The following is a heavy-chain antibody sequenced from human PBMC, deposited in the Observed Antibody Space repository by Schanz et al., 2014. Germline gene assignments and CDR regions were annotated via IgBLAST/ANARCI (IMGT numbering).Heavy chain of an antibody. J-gene: IGHJ4*02. V-gene: IGHV1-46*03. D-gene: IGHD2-2*01. CDR2: INPSSGTT. Sequence: QVQLVQSGAEVKKPGVSVKVSCKASGYTFTTYYIHWVRQAPGQGLEWRGKINPSSGTTRIAQNCQGRLTVTRDASTSTVNMELSSLRSEDTAVYYCGRGGFLDSTSFDSWGQGTLVTVSS. CDR1: GYTFTTYY. CDR3: GRGGFLDSTSFDS.